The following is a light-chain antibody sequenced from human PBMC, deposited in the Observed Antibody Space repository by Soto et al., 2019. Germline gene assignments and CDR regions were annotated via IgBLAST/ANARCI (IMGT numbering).Light chain of an antibody. J-gene: IGKJ1*01. V-gene: IGKV1-5*03. CDR1: QSISSW. CDR2: KSS. CDR3: QQYNSYPT. Sequence: DIQMTQSPSTLSASVGDRVTITCRASQSISSWLAWYQQKPGKAPKLLIYKSSSLESGVPSSFSGSGSGTAFTLTISSLQPDDVATYYCQQYNSYPTVGQGTKVEIK.